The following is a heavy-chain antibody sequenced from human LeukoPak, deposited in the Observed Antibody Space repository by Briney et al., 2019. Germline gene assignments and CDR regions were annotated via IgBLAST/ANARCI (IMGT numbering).Heavy chain of an antibody. V-gene: IGHV1-46*01. CDR1: GGTFSSYA. CDR3: AGGTVPATQFGDYYYMDV. Sequence: ASVKVSCKASGGTFSSYAISWVRQAPGQGLEWMGIINPSGGSTSYAQKFQGRVTMTRDTSTSTVYMELSSLRSEDTAVYYCAGGTVPATQFGDYYYMDVWGKGTTVTVSS. CDR2: INPSGGST. D-gene: IGHD2-2*01. J-gene: IGHJ6*03.